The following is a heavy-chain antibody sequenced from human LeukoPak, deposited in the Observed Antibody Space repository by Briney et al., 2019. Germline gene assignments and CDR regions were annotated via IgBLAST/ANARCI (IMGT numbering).Heavy chain of an antibody. CDR2: ISWNSGSI. CDR3: AIEGPGYFDY. V-gene: IGHV3-9*01. Sequence: GGSLRLSCAASGFTFDDYAMHWVRQAPGKGLEWVSGISWNSGSIGYADSVKGRFTISRDNAKNSLYLQMNSLRAEDTALYYRAIEGPGYFDYWGQGTLVTVSS. J-gene: IGHJ4*02. CDR1: GFTFDDYA.